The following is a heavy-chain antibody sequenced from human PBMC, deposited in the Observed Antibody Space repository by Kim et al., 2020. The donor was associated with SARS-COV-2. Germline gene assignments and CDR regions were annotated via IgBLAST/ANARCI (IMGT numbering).Heavy chain of an antibody. J-gene: IGHJ3*02. V-gene: IGHV4-39*01. D-gene: IGHD3-22*01. Sequence: SETLSLTCTVSGDSITSTTYYWVWIRQPPGKGLEWIGTIYYTGSTYYNPSLKSRVTISVDTSKIQFSLKLSSVTAADTAVYYCARHRNYYDSRGYHPEAFDIWGQGTMVTVSS. CDR1: GDSITSTTYY. CDR3: ARHRNYYDSRGYHPEAFDI. CDR2: IYYTGST.